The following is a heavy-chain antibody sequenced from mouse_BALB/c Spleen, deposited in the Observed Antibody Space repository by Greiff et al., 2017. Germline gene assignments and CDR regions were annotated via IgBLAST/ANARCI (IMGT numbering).Heavy chain of an antibody. CDR3: ARSGDGYYFMDY. D-gene: IGHD2-3*01. V-gene: IGHV1-7*01. CDR2: INPSTGYT. J-gene: IGHJ4*01. CDR1: GYTFTSYW. Sequence: VQLQQSGAELAKPGASVKMSCKASGYTFTSYWMHWVKQRPGQGLEWIGYINPSTGYTEYNQKFKDKATLTADKSSSTAYMQLSSLTSEDSAVYYCARSGDGYYFMDYWGQGTSVTVSS.